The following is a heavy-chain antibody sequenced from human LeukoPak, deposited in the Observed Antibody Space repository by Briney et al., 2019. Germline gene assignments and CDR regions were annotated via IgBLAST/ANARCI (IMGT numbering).Heavy chain of an antibody. J-gene: IGHJ6*03. Sequence: PGGSLRLSCAASGFTFSSYAMSWVRQAPGKGLEWVSAISGSGGSTYYADSVKGRFTISRDNAKNLLYLQMNSLRAEDTAVYYCARQRWSWYFYMDVWGKGTTVTISS. CDR1: GFTFSSYA. CDR3: ARQRWSWYFYMDV. CDR2: ISGSGGST. V-gene: IGHV3-23*01. D-gene: IGHD2-15*01.